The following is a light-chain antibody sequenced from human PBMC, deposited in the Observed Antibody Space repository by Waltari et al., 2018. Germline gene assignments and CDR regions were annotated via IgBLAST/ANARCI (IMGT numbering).Light chain of an antibody. V-gene: IGKV1-17*01. J-gene: IGKJ2*03. Sequence: DIQMTQSPSSLSASAGDTVTITCRASQAISTYLNWYQQKPGKAPKRLIYAASSLESGVPSRFSGSGSGTDFTLTISSLQPGDFATYYCLQYNSHPYSFGQGTKVEIK. CDR1: QAISTY. CDR2: AAS. CDR3: LQYNSHPYS.